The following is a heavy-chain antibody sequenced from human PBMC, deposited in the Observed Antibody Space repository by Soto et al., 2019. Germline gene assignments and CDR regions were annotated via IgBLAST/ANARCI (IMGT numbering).Heavy chain of an antibody. CDR2: INHSGST. V-gene: IGHV4-34*01. CDR1: GGTFSGYY. J-gene: IGHJ5*02. CDR3: ARGGGNFGVVIIGNWFDP. D-gene: IGHD3-3*01. Sequence: QVQLQQWGAGLLKPSETLSLTCAVYGGTFSGYYWIWIRQPPGKGLEWIGEINHSGSTNYNPSLKSRVTISVDTSKIQFCLKLSLLAAADTAVYYCARGGGNFGVVIIGNWFDPWGQGTLVTVSS.